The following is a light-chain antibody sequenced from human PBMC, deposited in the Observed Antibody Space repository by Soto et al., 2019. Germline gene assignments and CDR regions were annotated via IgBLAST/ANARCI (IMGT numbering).Light chain of an antibody. CDR3: QQYNNWPFT. V-gene: IGKV3-15*01. J-gene: IGKJ3*01. CDR1: QSVSSN. Sequence: EIVMTQSPATLSVSPGERATLSCRASQSVSSNLAWYQQKPGQAPRLLIYCASARATGIPARFSGSGSGTEFTLTVNSLKSEDFAAYYCQQYNNWPFTFGPETKVDIK. CDR2: CAS.